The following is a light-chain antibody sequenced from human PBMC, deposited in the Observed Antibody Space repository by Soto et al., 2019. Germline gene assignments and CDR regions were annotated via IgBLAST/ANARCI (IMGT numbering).Light chain of an antibody. J-gene: IGKJ5*01. CDR3: QQYNYWPIP. CDR1: QSVADN. CDR2: GAS. V-gene: IGKV3-15*01. Sequence: EVVMTQYPATLSVSPGERVTLSCRSSQSVADNLAWFQQKPGQGPMLLIYGASTRATGIPARFSGSGSETDFTLTVSSLRSEDSAVYYCQQYNYWPIPFGQGTRLEIK.